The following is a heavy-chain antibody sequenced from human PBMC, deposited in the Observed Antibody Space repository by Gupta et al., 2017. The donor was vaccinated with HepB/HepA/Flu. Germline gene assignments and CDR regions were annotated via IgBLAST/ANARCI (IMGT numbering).Heavy chain of an antibody. CDR2: INPNSGGT. J-gene: IGHJ6*03. V-gene: IGHV1-2*02. Sequence: QVQLVQPGAEVKKPGASVKVSCKASGYTFTGSYMHWVRQAPGQGLEWMGWINPNSGGTNYAQKFQGRVTMTRDTSISTAYMELIRLRSDDTAVYYCARATPEIYYYYYYYMDVWGKGTTVTVAS. D-gene: IGHD1-14*01. CDR3: ARATPEIYYYYYYYMDV. CDR1: GYTFTGSY.